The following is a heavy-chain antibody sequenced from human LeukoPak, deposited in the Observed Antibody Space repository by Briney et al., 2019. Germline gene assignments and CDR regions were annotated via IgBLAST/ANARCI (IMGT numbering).Heavy chain of an antibody. CDR3: ARGGRLRFYYYYMDV. J-gene: IGHJ6*03. CDR1: GGSLSGYY. CDR2: INHSGST. Sequence: SETLSLTCAVYGGSLSGYYWSWIRQPPGKGLEWIGEINHSGSTNYNPSLKSRVTISVDTSKNQFSLKLSSVTAADTAVYYCARGGRLRFYYYYMDVWGKGTTVTVSS. V-gene: IGHV4-34*01. D-gene: IGHD3-16*01.